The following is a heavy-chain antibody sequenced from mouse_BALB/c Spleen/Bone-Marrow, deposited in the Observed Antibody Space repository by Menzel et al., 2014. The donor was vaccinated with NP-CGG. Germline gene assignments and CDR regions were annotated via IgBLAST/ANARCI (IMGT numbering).Heavy chain of an antibody. J-gene: IGHJ2*01. V-gene: IGHV7-3*02. CDR2: IRNKANGYTT. CDR1: GFTFTDYY. D-gene: IGHD1-1*02. Sequence: VKLVESGGGLVQPGGSLRLSCATSGFTFTDYYMNWVRQPPGKALEWLGFIRNKANGYTTEYSASVKGRFTISRDNSQSILYLQMNTLRAEDSATYYCARDKGGILFDYWGQGTTLTVSS. CDR3: ARDKGGILFDY.